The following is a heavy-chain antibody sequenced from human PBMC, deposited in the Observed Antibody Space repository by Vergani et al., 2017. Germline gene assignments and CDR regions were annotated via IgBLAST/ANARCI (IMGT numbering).Heavy chain of an antibody. V-gene: IGHV1-69*01. D-gene: IGHD2-21*02. J-gene: IGHJ2*01. Sequence: QVQLVQSGAEVKKPGSSVKVSCKASGGTFSSYAISWVRQAPGQGLEWMGGIIPIFSTANYAQKFQGRVTITADESTSTAYMELSSLRSEDAAVYYCARTLCCGGDCDSNWCFDVWGRGTLVTVSS. CDR3: ARTLCCGGDCDSNWCFDV. CDR1: GGTFSSYA. CDR2: IIPIFSTA.